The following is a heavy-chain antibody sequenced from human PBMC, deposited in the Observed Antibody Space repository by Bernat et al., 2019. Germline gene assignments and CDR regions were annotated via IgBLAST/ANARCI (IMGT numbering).Heavy chain of an antibody. J-gene: IGHJ4*02. CDR2: IYYSGST. V-gene: IGHV4-61*01. CDR3: ARRAGGYDFLDY. CDR1: GGSVSSGSYY. Sequence: QVQLQESGPGLVKPSETLSLTCTVSGGSVSSGSYYWSWIRQPPGKGLEWIGYIYYSGSTNYNPSLKSRVTISVDTSKSQFSLKLSSVTAADTAVYYCARRAGGYDFLDYWGQGTRVTVSS. D-gene: IGHD5-12*01.